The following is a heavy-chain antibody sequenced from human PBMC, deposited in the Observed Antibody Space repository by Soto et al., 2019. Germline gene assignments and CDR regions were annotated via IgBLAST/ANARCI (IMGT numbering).Heavy chain of an antibody. Sequence: VESLKISCKGSGYSFTSYWIGWVRQMPGKGLEWMGIIYPGDSDTRYSPSFQGQVTISADKSISTAYLQWSSLKASDTAMYYGARHIRRGYDSYYGLDVWGQGTTVTVSS. D-gene: IGHD5-12*01. J-gene: IGHJ6*02. CDR3: ARHIRRGYDSYYGLDV. V-gene: IGHV5-51*01. CDR2: IYPGDSDT. CDR1: GYSFTSYW.